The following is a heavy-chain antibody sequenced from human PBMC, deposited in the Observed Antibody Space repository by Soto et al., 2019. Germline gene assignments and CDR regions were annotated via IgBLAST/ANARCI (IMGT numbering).Heavy chain of an antibody. Sequence: LRLTCTASGFTFGDYAMSWVRQAPGKGLEWVGFIRSKAYGGTTEYAASVKGRFTISRDDSKSIAYLQMNSLKTEDTAVYYCTRDRYYYYGMDVWGQGTTVTVSS. J-gene: IGHJ6*02. CDR1: GFTFGDYA. V-gene: IGHV3-49*04. CDR2: IRSKAYGGTT. CDR3: TRDRYYYYGMDV.